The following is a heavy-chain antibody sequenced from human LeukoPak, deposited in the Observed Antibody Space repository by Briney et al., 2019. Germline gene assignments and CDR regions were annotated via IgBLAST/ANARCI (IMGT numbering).Heavy chain of an antibody. CDR1: GGSISSSNW. V-gene: IGHV4-4*02. CDR2: IYHSGST. D-gene: IGHD3-22*01. CDR3: ARLLYYYDTSGFGY. J-gene: IGHJ4*02. Sequence: PSGTLSLTCAVSGGSISSSNWWSWVRQPPGKGLEWIGEIYHSGSTNYNPSLKSRVTISVDKSKNQFSLKLSSVTAADMAVYYCARLLYYYDTSGFGYWGQGTLVTVSS.